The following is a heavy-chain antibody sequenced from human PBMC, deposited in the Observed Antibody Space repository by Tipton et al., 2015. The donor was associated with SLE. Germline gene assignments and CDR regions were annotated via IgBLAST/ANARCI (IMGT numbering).Heavy chain of an antibody. CDR2: IYTSGST. CDR1: GGSISSGSYY. D-gene: IGHD6-13*01. J-gene: IGHJ6*02. CDR3: ARDSSSWSFYGMDV. Sequence: TLSLTCTVSGGSISSGSYYWSWIRQPAGKGLEWIGHIYTSGSTNYNPSPKSRVTISVDTSKNQFSLKLSSVTAADTAVYYCARDSSSWSFYGMDVWGQGTTVTVSS. V-gene: IGHV4-61*09.